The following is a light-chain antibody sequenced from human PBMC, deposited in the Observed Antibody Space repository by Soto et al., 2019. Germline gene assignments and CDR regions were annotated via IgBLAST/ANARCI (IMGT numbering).Light chain of an antibody. Sequence: QSVLTQPPSVSGAPGQRVTISCTGSSSNIGAGYDVHWYQHLPRTAPKLLIYSNSNRPSGVPDRFSGSKSGTSASLAITGLQAEDEADYYCQSYDSSLSGSRVFGGGTKLTVL. CDR3: QSYDSSLSGSRV. CDR1: SSNIGAGYD. CDR2: SNS. J-gene: IGLJ2*01. V-gene: IGLV1-40*01.